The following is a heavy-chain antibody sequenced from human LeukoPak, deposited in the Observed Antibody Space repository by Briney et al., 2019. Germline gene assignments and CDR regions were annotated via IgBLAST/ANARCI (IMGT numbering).Heavy chain of an antibody. CDR1: GFTFSSYA. D-gene: IGHD3-3*01. CDR3: AKVAPTYYDFWSGYYMDY. Sequence: PGGSLRLSCAASGFTFSSYAMSWVRQAPGKWLEWVSAISGSGGSTYYADSVKGRFTISRDNSKNTLYLQMNSLRAEDTAVYYCAKVAPTYYDFWSGYYMDYWGQGTLVTVSS. CDR2: ISGSGGST. J-gene: IGHJ4*02. V-gene: IGHV3-23*01.